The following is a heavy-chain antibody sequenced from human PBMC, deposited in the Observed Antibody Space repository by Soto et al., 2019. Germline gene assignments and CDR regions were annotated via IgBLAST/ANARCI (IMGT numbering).Heavy chain of an antibody. V-gene: IGHV4-30-2*01. CDR2: IYHSGIK. CDR1: GGSISSGGYS. Sequence: LSLTCAVSGGSISSGGYSWSWIRQPPGNGLEWIGYIYHSGIKYYNPSLKSRVTISVDRSKNQFSLKLSSVTAADTAVYYCARDRSDDSSGYHFLDYWGHGTLVTVSS. CDR3: ARDRSDDSSGYHFLDY. J-gene: IGHJ4*01. D-gene: IGHD3-22*01.